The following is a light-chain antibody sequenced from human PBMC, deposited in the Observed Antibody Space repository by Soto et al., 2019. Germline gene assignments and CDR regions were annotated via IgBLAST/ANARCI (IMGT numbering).Light chain of an antibody. J-gene: IGKJ1*01. CDR3: QQFGSARWT. CDR2: GAS. CDR1: QSLSSSY. Sequence: EIMLTHSPGTLSLSTGERATLSCRASQSLSSSYLAWYQQKPGQAPRLLISGASSRATGIPDRFSGSGSGTDFTLTISRLEPEDFAMYYCQQFGSARWTFGQGTKVDI. V-gene: IGKV3-20*01.